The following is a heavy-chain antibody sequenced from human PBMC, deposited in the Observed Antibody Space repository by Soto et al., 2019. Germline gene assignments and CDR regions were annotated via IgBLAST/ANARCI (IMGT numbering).Heavy chain of an antibody. CDR1: GFTVSSNY. J-gene: IGHJ5*02. D-gene: IGHD3-16*01. Sequence: GGSLRLSCAASGFTVSSNYMHWVRQTPGKGLVWVSRINPAGTITNYADSVEGRFTISRDNADSALFLQMNSLSAEDTAIYYCTSDTFGLRDTWGQGTLVTVSS. V-gene: IGHV3-74*01. CDR3: TSDTFGLRDT. CDR2: INPAGTIT.